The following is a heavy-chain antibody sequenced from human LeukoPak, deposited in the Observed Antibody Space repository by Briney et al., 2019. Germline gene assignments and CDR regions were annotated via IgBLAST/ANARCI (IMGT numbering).Heavy chain of an antibody. CDR2: ISAYNGNT. CDR3: ARARGSGSYYGHDYYYYHYMDV. J-gene: IGHJ6*03. CDR1: GYTFTSYG. D-gene: IGHD3-10*01. V-gene: IGHV1-18*01. Sequence: ASVKVSCKASGYTFTSYGISWVRQAPGQGLEWMGWISAYNGNTNYAQKFQGRVTITADKSTSTAYMELSSLRSEDTAIYYCARARGSGSYYGHDYYYYHYMDVWGKGTTVTVSS.